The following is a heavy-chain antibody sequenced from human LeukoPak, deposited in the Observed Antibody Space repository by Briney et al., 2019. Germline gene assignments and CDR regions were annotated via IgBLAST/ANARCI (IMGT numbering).Heavy chain of an antibody. CDR3: ARASYDCSSTSCYSGYYYMDV. D-gene: IGHD2-2*01. J-gene: IGHJ6*03. V-gene: IGHV3-30*02. CDR1: GFTFSSYG. Sequence: GGSLRLSCAASGFTFSSYGMHWVRQAPGKGLEWVAFIRYDGSNKYYADSVKGRFTISRDNAKNSLYLQMNSLRAEDTALYYCARASYDCSSTSCYSGYYYMDVWGKGTTVTVSS. CDR2: IRYDGSNK.